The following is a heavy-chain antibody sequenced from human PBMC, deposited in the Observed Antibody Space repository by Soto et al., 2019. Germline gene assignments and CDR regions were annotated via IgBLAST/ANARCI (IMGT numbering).Heavy chain of an antibody. V-gene: IGHV4-39*01. CDR3: VFHEEGAFDY. D-gene: IGHD3-16*01. Sequence: TLSLTCTVSNGSTSSRSFYWGWIRQPPGKGLEWIGHVFYSESTFYNPSLRSRVTISVHTSENQFFLNLRSVTAADTAIYYCVFHEEGAFDY. J-gene: IGHJ4*01. CDR1: NGSTSSRSFY. CDR2: VFYSEST.